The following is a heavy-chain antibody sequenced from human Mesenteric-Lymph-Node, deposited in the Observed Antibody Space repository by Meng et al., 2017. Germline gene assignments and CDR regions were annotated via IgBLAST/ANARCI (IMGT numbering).Heavy chain of an antibody. Sequence: GESLKISCAASGFTFSNAWMSWVRQAPGKGLEWVGRIKSKTDGGTTDYAAPVKGRFTISRDDSKNTLYLQMNSLKTEDTAVYYCTTEPLLITMIVVVLDAFDIWGQGTMVT. CDR1: GFTFSNAW. V-gene: IGHV3-15*01. D-gene: IGHD3-22*01. CDR3: TTEPLLITMIVVVLDAFDI. CDR2: IKSKTDGGTT. J-gene: IGHJ3*02.